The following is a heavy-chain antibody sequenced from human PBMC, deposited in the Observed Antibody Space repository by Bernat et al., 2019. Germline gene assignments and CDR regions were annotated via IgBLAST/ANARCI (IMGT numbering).Heavy chain of an antibody. D-gene: IGHD5-12*01. Sequence: EVQLVESGGGLVNPGGSLRLSCAASGFTLSSYSMNWVRQAPGKGLEGVSAISAGGTGIYYADSVKGRFTISRDNSKNTLYLQMNSLRAEDTALYYCAKEGVVTVASVRSLYYFDYWGQGTLVTVSS. V-gene: IGHV3-23*04. CDR2: ISAGGTGI. CDR1: GFTLSSYS. J-gene: IGHJ4*02. CDR3: AKEGVVTVASVRSLYYFDY.